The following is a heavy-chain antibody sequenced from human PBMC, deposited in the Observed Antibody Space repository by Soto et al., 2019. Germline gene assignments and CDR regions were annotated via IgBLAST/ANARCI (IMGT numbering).Heavy chain of an antibody. CDR3: VHGRAVDNYAWCFDL. Sequence: QITLKESGPTLVKPTQTLTLTCAFSGFSLSSSGMGVGWVRQPPGKALEWLALFYWDDDKRYSPSLKSRLTVTMDTSKNQMILTMTNMDPADTGTYYCVHGRAVDNYAWCFDLWGRGTLGTVSS. J-gene: IGHJ2*01. CDR1: GFSLSSSGMG. D-gene: IGHD2-8*02. CDR2: FYWDDDK. V-gene: IGHV2-5*02.